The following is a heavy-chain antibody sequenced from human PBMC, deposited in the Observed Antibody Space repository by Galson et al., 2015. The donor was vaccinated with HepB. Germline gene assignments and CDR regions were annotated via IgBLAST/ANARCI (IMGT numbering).Heavy chain of an antibody. D-gene: IGHD3-10*01. CDR2: IIPIFGTA. V-gene: IGHV1-69*13. J-gene: IGHJ4*02. Sequence: SVKVSCKASGGTFSSYAISWVRQAPGQGLEWMGGIIPIFGTANYAQKFQGRVTITADESTSTAYMELSSLRSEDTAVYYCAQRSHYYGSGSYYPWGQGTLVTVSS. CDR3: AQRSHYYGSGSYYP. CDR1: GGTFSSYA.